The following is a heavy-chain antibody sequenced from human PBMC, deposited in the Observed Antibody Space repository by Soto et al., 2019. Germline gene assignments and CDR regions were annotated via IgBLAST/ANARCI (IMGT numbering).Heavy chain of an antibody. CDR2: IYYSGTT. V-gene: IGHV4-39*01. CDR3: ARARGWNDAFDI. Sequence: SETLSLTCTVSGGSISSSTYYWGWIRQPPGKGLEWIGTIYYSGTTYYNPSLRSRVTISVDTSKNQFSLKLSSVTAADTAVYYCARARGWNDAFDIWGQGTMVTVSS. CDR1: GGSISSSTYY. J-gene: IGHJ3*02. D-gene: IGHD6-19*01.